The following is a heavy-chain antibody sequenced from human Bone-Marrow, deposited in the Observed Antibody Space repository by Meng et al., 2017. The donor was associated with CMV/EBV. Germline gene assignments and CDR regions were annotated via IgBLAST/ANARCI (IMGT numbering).Heavy chain of an antibody. CDR3: ARGGGGPIFGGEGSYYYYYGMDV. V-gene: IGHV1-2*02. J-gene: IGHJ6*02. D-gene: IGHD3-3*01. CDR1: GYTLTGYY. CDR2: INPNSGGT. Sequence: ASVKVSCKASGYTLTGYYMHWARQAPGQGLEWMGWINPNSGGTNYAQKFQGRVTMTRDTSISTAYMGLSRLRSDDTAVYYCARGGGGPIFGGEGSYYYYYGMDVWGQGTTVTVSS.